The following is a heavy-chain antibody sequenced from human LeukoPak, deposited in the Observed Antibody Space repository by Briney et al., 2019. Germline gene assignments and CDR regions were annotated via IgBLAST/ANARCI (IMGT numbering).Heavy chain of an antibody. CDR1: GFSFSSYE. Sequence: GGSLRLSCAASGFSFSSYEMNWVRQAPGKGLECVSYISSSGSTIYYADSVKGRFTISRDNAKNSLYLQMSSLRAEDTAVYYCVKDWSGTYSFDYWGQGTLVTVSS. CDR2: ISSSGSTI. J-gene: IGHJ4*02. D-gene: IGHD1-26*01. CDR3: VKDWSGTYSFDY. V-gene: IGHV3-48*03.